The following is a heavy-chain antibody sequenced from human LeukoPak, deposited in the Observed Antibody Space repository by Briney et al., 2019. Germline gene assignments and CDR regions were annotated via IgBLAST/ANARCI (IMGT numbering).Heavy chain of an antibody. Sequence: SVKVSCKASGGTFSSYTFSWVRQAPGQGLEWMGRSIPIFGKANYAQKFQDRVTISTDESTSTAYMELSSLRSEDTAMYYCAVVSSYYFDYWGQGTLVTVSS. D-gene: IGHD2-15*01. J-gene: IGHJ4*02. CDR3: AVVSSYYFDY. CDR2: SIPIFGKA. V-gene: IGHV1-69*05. CDR1: GGTFSSYT.